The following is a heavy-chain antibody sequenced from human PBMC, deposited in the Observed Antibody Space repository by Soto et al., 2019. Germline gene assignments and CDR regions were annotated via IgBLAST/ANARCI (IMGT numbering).Heavy chain of an antibody. D-gene: IGHD2-15*01. CDR1: AGSFSSDS. CDR3: ATGSPQAWSLDF. V-gene: IGHV1-69*08. J-gene: IGHJ4*02. CDR2: IIPLLGRP. Sequence: QVQLVQSGAELKKPGASVKASCKASAGSFSSDSVSWVRQAPGQGLEWMGRIIPLLGRPRLVQQFQGRLTITADRGTNTVFLGLTNLKSDDTAVYCCATGSPQAWSLDFWGQGTLVSVSS.